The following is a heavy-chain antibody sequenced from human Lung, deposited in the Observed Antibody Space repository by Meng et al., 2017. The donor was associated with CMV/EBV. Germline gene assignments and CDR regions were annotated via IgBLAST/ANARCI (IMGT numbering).Heavy chain of an antibody. D-gene: IGHD6-13*01. V-gene: IGHV3-20*04. CDR1: GFTFDDYG. CDR2: INWNSGST. CDR3: ARGLRAAANYYYYGMEV. J-gene: IGHJ6*02. Sequence: GESLKISCAASGFTFDDYGMSWVRQAPGKGLEWVSGINWNSGSTGFADSVKGRFTISRDNAKDSLYLQMNSLRAEDTALYYCARGLRAAANYYYYGMEVWGQGTXVTVSS.